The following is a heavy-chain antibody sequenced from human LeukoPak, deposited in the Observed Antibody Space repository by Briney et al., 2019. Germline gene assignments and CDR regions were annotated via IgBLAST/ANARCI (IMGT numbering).Heavy chain of an antibody. D-gene: IGHD6-6*01. CDR2: INTNTGNP. CDR1: GYTFTSYA. Sequence: ASVKVSCKASGYTFTSYAMNWVRQAPGQGLEWMGWINTNTGNPTYALGFTGRFVFSLDTSVSTAYLQISSLKAEDTAVYYCARDQEGIAARVMRGGIDYWGQGTLITVSS. J-gene: IGHJ4*02. V-gene: IGHV7-4-1*02. CDR3: ARDQEGIAARVMRGGIDY.